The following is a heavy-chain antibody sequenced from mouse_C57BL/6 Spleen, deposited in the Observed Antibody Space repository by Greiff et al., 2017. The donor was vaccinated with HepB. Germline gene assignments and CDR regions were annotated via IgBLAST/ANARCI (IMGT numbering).Heavy chain of an antibody. Sequence: QVHVKQSGAELARPGASVKLSCKASGYTFTSYGISWVKQRTGQGLEWIGEIYPRSGNTYYNEKFKGKATLTADKSSSTAYMELRSLTSEDSAVYFCARRTTTVVEDAMDYWGQGTSVTVSS. CDR2: IYPRSGNT. CDR3: ARRTTTVVEDAMDY. CDR1: GYTFTSYG. J-gene: IGHJ4*01. V-gene: IGHV1-81*01. D-gene: IGHD1-1*01.